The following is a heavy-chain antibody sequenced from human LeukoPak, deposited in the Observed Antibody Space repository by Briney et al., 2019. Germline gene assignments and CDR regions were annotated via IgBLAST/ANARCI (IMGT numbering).Heavy chain of an antibody. D-gene: IGHD2-15*01. J-gene: IGHJ2*01. Sequence: ETLSLTCAVYGGSSSGYYWSWIRQPPGKGLEWIGEINHSGSTNYNPSLKSRVTISVDTSKNQFSLKLSSVTAADTAVYYCARRRVVVVAATVPSLKRYWYFDLWGRGTLVTVSS. CDR3: ARRRVVVVAATVPSLKRYWYFDL. CDR1: GGSSSGYY. CDR2: INHSGST. V-gene: IGHV4-34*01.